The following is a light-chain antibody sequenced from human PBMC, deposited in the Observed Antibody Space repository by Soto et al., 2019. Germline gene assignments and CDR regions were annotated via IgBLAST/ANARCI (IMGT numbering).Light chain of an antibody. V-gene: IGLV1-51*01. J-gene: IGLJ1*01. CDR3: GAWDSSLSVYV. Sequence: QSVLTQPPSVSAAPGQKVTISCSGSSSNIGNNYVSWYQQLPGTAPKLLIYDNNKRPSGIPDRFSGSKSGTSATLGITGLQTGDEADYYCGAWDSSLSVYVFATGTKLTVL. CDR2: DNN. CDR1: SSNIGNNY.